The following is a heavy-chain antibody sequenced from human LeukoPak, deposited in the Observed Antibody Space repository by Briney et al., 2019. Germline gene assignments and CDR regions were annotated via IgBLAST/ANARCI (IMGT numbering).Heavy chain of an antibody. J-gene: IGHJ4*02. D-gene: IGHD5-18*01. V-gene: IGHV3-30*18. CDR1: GFTFSSYD. Sequence: GRSLRLSCAASGFTFSSYDMHWVRQAPGKGLEWVAVISFDGNKKYYADSVKGRFTISRDNSKNTLFLQMNSLRAEDTAVYYCAKVPDVDTPMESHYFDYWGQGTLVTVSS. CDR2: ISFDGNKK. CDR3: AKVPDVDTPMESHYFDY.